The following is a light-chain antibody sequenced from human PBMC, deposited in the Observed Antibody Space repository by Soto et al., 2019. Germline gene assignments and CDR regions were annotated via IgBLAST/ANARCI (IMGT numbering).Light chain of an antibody. CDR3: CSFAGSTTFRVV. V-gene: IGLV2-23*02. CDR2: EST. Sequence: QSALTQPASVSGSPGQSITISCSGTTSDVGGYNLVSWYQHHPGKAPKLVIYESTKRPSGVSDRFSGSKSGNTASLTLSGLQAEDEADYICCSFAGSTTFRVVFGGGTKLTVL. J-gene: IGLJ3*02. CDR1: TSDVGGYNL.